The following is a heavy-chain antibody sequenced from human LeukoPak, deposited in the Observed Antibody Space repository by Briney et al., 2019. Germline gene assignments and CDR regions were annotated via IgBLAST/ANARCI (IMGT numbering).Heavy chain of an antibody. J-gene: IGHJ3*01. CDR3: ARIRDGYNDAYDL. CDR2: ISAYNGNT. CDR1: GYTFTSYG. D-gene: IGHD5-24*01. V-gene: IGHV1-18*01. Sequence: AASVKVSCKASGYTFTSYGISWVRQAPGQGLEWMGWISAYNGNTNYAQKLQGRVTLTRDTSTSTLYMELSSLRSEDTAIYYCARIRDGYNDAYDLWGQGTVVTVPS.